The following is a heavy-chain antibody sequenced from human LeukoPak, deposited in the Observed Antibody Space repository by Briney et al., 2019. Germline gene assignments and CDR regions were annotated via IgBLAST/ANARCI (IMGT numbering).Heavy chain of an antibody. CDR2: IYHSGST. D-gene: IGHD2-15*01. CDR1: GYSISSGYY. CDR3: ARIRFCSGGGCLDY. J-gene: IGHJ4*02. V-gene: IGHV4-38-2*02. Sequence: SETLSLTCSVSGYSISSGYYWGWIRQPPGKGMEWIGSIYHSGSTYYDPSLKSRVTISVDTSENQFSLKLTSVAATDTAVYYCARIRFCSGGGCLDYWGQGALVTVSS.